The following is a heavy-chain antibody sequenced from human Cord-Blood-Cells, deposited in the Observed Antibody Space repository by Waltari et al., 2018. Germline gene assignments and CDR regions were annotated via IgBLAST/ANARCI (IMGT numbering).Heavy chain of an antibody. V-gene: IGHV4-34*01. Sequence: QVQLQQWGAGLLKPSETLSLTCAVYGGSFSGYYWSWIRQPPGKGLEWIGEINHSGSTDYTPTLKSRVTISLDTSKNQFSLKLSSLTAGDAAVYYCARVPGIAAAGTGSYYFDYWGQGTLVTVSS. J-gene: IGHJ4*02. D-gene: IGHD6-13*01. CDR2: INHSGST. CDR3: ARVPGIAAAGTGSYYFDY. CDR1: GGSFSGYY.